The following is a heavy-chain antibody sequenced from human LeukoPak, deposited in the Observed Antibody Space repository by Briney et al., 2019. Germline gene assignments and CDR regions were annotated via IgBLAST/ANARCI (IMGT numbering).Heavy chain of an antibody. J-gene: IGHJ6*03. CDR1: GFTFSSYG. CDR3: AKTLRVGYYYYYMDV. Sequence: GGSLRLSCAASGFTFSSYGMHWVRQAPGKGLEWVAVISYDGSNKYYADSAKGRFTISRDNSKNTLYLQMNSLRAEDTAVYYCAKTLRVGYYYYYMDVWGKGTTVTVSS. V-gene: IGHV3-30*18. D-gene: IGHD1-26*01. CDR2: ISYDGSNK.